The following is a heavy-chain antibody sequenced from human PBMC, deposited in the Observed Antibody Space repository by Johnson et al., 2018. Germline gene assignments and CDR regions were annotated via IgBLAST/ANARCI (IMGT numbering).Heavy chain of an antibody. CDR1: GGSFSGYY. J-gene: IGHJ3*02. CDR3: ARVYYYDSSAFDAFDI. Sequence: QVQLQQWGAALLKXSETLSLTCAVYGGSFSGYYWSWIRQPPGKGLEWIGEINHSGSTNYNPSLKSRVTISVDTSKNQFSLKLSSVTAADTAVYYRARVYYYDSSAFDAFDIWGQGTMVTVSS. V-gene: IGHV4-34*01. D-gene: IGHD3-22*01. CDR2: INHSGST.